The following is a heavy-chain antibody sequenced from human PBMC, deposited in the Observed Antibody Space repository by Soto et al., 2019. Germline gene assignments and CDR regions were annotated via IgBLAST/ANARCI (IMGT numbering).Heavy chain of an antibody. Sequence: EVQLVESGGGLVKPGGSLRLSCAASGFTFSSYSMNWVRQAPGKGLEWVSSISSSSSYIYYADSVKGRFTISRDNAKNSLYLQTNSLRAEDTAVYYCARDGGLRFLEWLSRGYYFDYWGQGTLVTVSS. CDR1: GFTFSSYS. V-gene: IGHV3-21*01. CDR3: ARDGGLRFLEWLSRGYYFDY. D-gene: IGHD3-3*01. J-gene: IGHJ4*02. CDR2: ISSSSSYI.